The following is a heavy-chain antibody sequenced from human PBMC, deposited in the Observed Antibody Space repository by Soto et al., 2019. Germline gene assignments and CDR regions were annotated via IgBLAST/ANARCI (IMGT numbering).Heavy chain of an antibody. CDR3: ARLKQDYAVA. V-gene: IGHV1-8*01. D-gene: IGHD3-16*01. CDR2: MNPNSGNT. Sequence: ASVKVSCKASGYTFTSYDINWVRLATGQGLEWKGRMNPNSGNTAYAQKFQGRFTLTRNTSISTAYMELSSLRSEDTAVYYCARLKQDYAVAWGQGTLVTVSS. J-gene: IGHJ5*02. CDR1: GYTFTSYD.